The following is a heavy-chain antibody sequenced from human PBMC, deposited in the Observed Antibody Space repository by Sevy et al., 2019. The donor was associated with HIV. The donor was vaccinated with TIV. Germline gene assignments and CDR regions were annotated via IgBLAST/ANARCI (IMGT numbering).Heavy chain of an antibody. CDR1: TFTFHTYV. CDR2: ISASGGYT. CDR3: AKEDTSGYF. J-gene: IGHJ4*02. V-gene: IGHV3-23*01. Sequence: GGSLRLSCAASTFTFHTYVMSWVRQAPEKGLEWVSTISASGGYTYYADSVKGRFTISRDNSKNTVYLQMNSLRDEDTAVYYCAKEDTSGYFWVQGTLVTVSS. D-gene: IGHD3-22*01.